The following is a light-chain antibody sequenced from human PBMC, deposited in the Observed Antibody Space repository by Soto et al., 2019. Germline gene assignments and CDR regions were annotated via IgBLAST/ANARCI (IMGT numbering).Light chain of an antibody. CDR1: QSVKMY. J-gene: IGKJ2*01. Sequence: DIQMTQSPSSLSASIGDRVTITCRASQSVKMYLDWYQQKPGKAPKLLIYAASTMQPGVPSRFSGSGSGTDFTLTISGLQPGDFATYYCQQSYSTPRTFGQGTIVEIK. V-gene: IGKV1-39*01. CDR2: AAS. CDR3: QQSYSTPRT.